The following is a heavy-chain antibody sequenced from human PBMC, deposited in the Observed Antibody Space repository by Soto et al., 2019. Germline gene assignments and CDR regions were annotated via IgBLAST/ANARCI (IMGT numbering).Heavy chain of an antibody. Sequence: SETLSLTCAVYGGSFSGYYWSWIRQPPGKGLEWIGEINHSGSTNYNPSLKSRVTISVDTSKNQFSLKLSSVTAADTAVYYCARDAFDIWGQGTMVTVSS. CDR1: GGSFSGYY. J-gene: IGHJ3*02. V-gene: IGHV4-34*01. CDR2: INHSGST. CDR3: ARDAFDI.